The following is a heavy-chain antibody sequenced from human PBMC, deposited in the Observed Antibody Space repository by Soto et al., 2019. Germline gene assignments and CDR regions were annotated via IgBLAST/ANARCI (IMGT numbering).Heavy chain of an antibody. CDR1: GGSINSYY. Sequence: PSETLTLTCTVSGGSINSYYWSWIRQPPGKGLEWIGYIYYSGSTNYNPSLKSRVTISVDTSKNQFSLKLSSVTAADTAVYYCARGPRLLRFLEWVPHDAFDIWGQGTMVTVSS. V-gene: IGHV4-59*08. J-gene: IGHJ3*02. CDR3: ARGPRLLRFLEWVPHDAFDI. CDR2: IYYSGST. D-gene: IGHD3-3*01.